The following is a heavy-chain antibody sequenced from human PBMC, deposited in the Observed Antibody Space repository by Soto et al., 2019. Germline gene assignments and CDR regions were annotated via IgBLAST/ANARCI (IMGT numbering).Heavy chain of an antibody. V-gene: IGHV4-34*01. CDR1: GGSFSGYY. Sequence: SETLSLTCAVYGGSFSGYYWSWIRQPPGKGLEWIGEINHSGSTNYNPSLKSRVTISVDTSKNQFSLKLSSVTAADTAVYYCARHGYCSGGSCYPPPAFDIWGQGTMVTVSS. D-gene: IGHD2-15*01. J-gene: IGHJ3*02. CDR3: ARHGYCSGGSCYPPPAFDI. CDR2: INHSGST.